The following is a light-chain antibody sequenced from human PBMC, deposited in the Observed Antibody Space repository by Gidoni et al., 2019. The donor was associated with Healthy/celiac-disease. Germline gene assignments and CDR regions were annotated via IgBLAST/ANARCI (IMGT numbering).Light chain of an antibody. CDR3: QQYGSSPPSIT. Sequence: EIVLTQSPGTLSLSPGERATLSCRASQSVSSSYLAWYQQKPGQAPRRLIYGASSRATGIPDRFSGSGSGTDFTLTISRMEPEDFAVYYCQQYGSSPPSITFXQXTRLXIK. J-gene: IGKJ5*01. V-gene: IGKV3-20*01. CDR2: GAS. CDR1: QSVSSSY.